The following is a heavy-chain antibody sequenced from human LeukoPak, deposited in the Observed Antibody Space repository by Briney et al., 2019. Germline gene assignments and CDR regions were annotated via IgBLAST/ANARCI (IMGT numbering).Heavy chain of an antibody. V-gene: IGHV4-59*01. CDR2: THHSGAT. CDR1: GVSITSNY. J-gene: IGHJ4*02. CDR3: ARSSGHSYGDFDY. Sequence: SETLSLTCSVSGVSITSNYWSWIRQPPGKGLQWLGYTHHSGATSYNPSLKSRSTMSLDTSNNQFSLKLSSVTAADTAVYYCARSSGHSYGDFDYWGQGNLVTVSS. D-gene: IGHD5-18*01.